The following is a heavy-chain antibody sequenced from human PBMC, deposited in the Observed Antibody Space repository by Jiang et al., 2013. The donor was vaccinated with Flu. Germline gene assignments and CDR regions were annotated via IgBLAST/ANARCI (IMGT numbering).Heavy chain of an antibody. CDR3: ARDPFPYYYYDSSGYEYYFDY. D-gene: IGHD3-22*01. CDR2: INPSGGST. Sequence: SGAEVKKPGASVKVSCKASGYTFTSYYMHWVRQAPGQGLEWMGIINPSGGSTSYAQKFQGRVTMTRDTSTSTVYMELSSLRSEDTAVYYCARDPFPYYYYDSSGYEYYFDYWGQGTLVTVSS. J-gene: IGHJ4*02. CDR1: GYTFTSYY. V-gene: IGHV1-46*01.